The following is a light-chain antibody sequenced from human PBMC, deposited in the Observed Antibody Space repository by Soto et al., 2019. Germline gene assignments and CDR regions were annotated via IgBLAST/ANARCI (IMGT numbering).Light chain of an antibody. Sequence: EIVLTQSPDTVSLSPGDTATLSCRASQTVSRGYLAWYQQRPGQAPRLLIYGASSRATGTPDRFSGRGSATEFTLTLSRLEPEDSAVYYCQQYGSSPRTFGQGTKLEI. V-gene: IGKV3-20*01. J-gene: IGKJ2*01. CDR2: GAS. CDR3: QQYGSSPRT. CDR1: QTVSRGY.